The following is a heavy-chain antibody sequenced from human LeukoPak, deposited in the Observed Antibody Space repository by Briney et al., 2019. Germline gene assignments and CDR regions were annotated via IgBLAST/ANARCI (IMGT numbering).Heavy chain of an antibody. CDR2: INWNADST. CDR3: ARAILSDPKYYGMDV. D-gene: IGHD3-9*01. V-gene: IGHV3-20*04. J-gene: IGHJ6*02. CDR1: GFKFSDYG. Sequence: PGGSLRLSCAASGFKFSDYGMSWVRQAPGKGLEWVSGINWNADSTGYADSVKGRFTISKDSAKNSLFLQMNSLRAEDTAMYYCARAILSDPKYYGMDVWGQGTTVTVSS.